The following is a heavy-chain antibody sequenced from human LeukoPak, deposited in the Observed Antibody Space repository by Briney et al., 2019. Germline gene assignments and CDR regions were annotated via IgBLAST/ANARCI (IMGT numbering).Heavy chain of an antibody. J-gene: IGHJ4*02. CDR1: GFTFSNYI. CDR2: IRFDGTSR. CDR3: ARDAYHSGDLDQ. Sequence: GGSPRLSCAASGFTFSNYIMHWVRQAPGKGLEWVSFIRFDGTSRHYVDSVKGRFTISRDNANNMLYLQMNSLNFEDTAVYYCARDAYHSGDLDQWGEGTLVIVSA. D-gene: IGHD7-27*01. V-gene: IGHV3-30*02.